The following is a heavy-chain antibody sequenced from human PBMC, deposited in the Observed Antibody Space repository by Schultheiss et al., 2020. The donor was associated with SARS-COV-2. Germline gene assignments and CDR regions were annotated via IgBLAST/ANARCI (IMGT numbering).Heavy chain of an antibody. CDR1: GYTFIGYY. CDR3: ARDRWTLWSGGSDYYYGLDV. J-gene: IGHJ6*04. D-gene: IGHD3-10*01. Sequence: ASVKVSCKASGYTFIGYYMNWVRQAPGQGLEWVGRINPNSGGVEYAQTFQGRVTMTRDTSTTTVHMELRRLRSDDTAVYYCARDRWTLWSGGSDYYYGLDVWGKGTTVTSPQ. V-gene: IGHV1-2*06. CDR2: INPNSGGV.